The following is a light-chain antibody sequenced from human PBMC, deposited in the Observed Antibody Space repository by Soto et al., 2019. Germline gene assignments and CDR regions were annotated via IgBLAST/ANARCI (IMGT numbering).Light chain of an antibody. CDR1: QSVSSSY. J-gene: IGKJ2*01. Sequence: EIVLTQSPGTLSLSPGERATLSCRASQSVSSSYLARYHQKPRQAPRLLMYGASSRATGVPDRFSGSGSGTDFTLTISRLEPEDFAVYYCQQYSSSPYTFGQGTRLEIK. CDR3: QQYSSSPYT. V-gene: IGKV3-20*01. CDR2: GAS.